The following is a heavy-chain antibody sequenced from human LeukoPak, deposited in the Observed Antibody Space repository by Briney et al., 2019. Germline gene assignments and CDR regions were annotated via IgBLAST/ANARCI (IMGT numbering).Heavy chain of an antibody. J-gene: IGHJ4*02. CDR2: IYYSGST. D-gene: IGHD1-26*01. Sequence: SETLSLTCTVSGDSISSSFWNWIRQPPGQRLEWIGNIYYSGSTNYNPALKSRVTFSVDTTKNQVSLKLSSATAADTAVYYCARGALGDHPVDYWGQGTLVIGSS. V-gene: IGHV4-59*01. CDR1: GDSISSSF. CDR3: ARGALGDHPVDY.